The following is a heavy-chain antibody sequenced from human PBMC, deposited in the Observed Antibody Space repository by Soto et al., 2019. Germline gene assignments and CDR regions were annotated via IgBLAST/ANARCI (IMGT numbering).Heavy chain of an antibody. CDR3: AKKFTGKEAVAKFFDY. V-gene: IGHV3-23*01. D-gene: IGHD6-19*01. CDR2: ISGSGGST. CDR1: GFTFSSYA. J-gene: IGHJ4*02. Sequence: PGGSLRLSYAASGFTFSSYAMSWVRQAPGKGLEWVSAISGSGGSTYYADSVKGRFTISRDNSKNTLYLQMNSLRAEDTAVYYCAKKFTGKEAVAKFFDYWGQGTLVTVSS.